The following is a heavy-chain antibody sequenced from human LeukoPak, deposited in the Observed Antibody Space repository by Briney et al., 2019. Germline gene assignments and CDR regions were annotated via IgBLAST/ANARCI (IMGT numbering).Heavy chain of an antibody. V-gene: IGHV4-61*02. D-gene: IGHD3-10*01. CDR3: AVLDYYGSGSYLSDGYYYYGMDV. J-gene: IGHJ6*02. CDR2: IYTSGST. CDR1: GVSISSGSYY. Sequence: RTSETLSLTCTVSGVSISSGSYYWSWIRQPAGKGLEWIGRIYTSGSTNYNPSLKSRVTISVDTSKNQFSLKLSSVTAADTAVYYCAVLDYYGSGSYLSDGYYYYGMDVWGQGTTVTVSS.